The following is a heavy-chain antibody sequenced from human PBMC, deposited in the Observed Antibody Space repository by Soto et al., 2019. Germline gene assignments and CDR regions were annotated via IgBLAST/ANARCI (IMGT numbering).Heavy chain of an antibody. CDR2: ISGSGGST. V-gene: IGHV3-23*01. Sequence: EVQLLESGGGLVQPGGSLRLSCAASGFTFSSYAMSWVRQAPGKGLEWVSAISGSGGSTYYADSVKGRFTISRDNSKNTLYLQMNSLRAEDTAVYYCALREMGCSGGSCYSLHYYYYYMDVWGKRTTVTVSS. CDR1: GFTFSSYA. D-gene: IGHD2-15*01. CDR3: ALREMGCSGGSCYSLHYYYYYMDV. J-gene: IGHJ6*03.